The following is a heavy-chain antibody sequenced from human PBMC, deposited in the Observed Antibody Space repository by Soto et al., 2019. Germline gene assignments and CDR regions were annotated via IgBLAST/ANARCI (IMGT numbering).Heavy chain of an antibody. D-gene: IGHD3-16*02. Sequence: QVQLVQSGAEVKKPGSSVKVSCKASGGTFSSYAISWVRQAPGQGLEWMGGIIPIFGTANYAQKFQGRVTITADESTSTAYMELSSLRSEDTAVYYCARDGLRLGELSPTSAAFDIWGQGTMVTVSS. V-gene: IGHV1-69*01. CDR3: ARDGLRLGELSPTSAAFDI. J-gene: IGHJ3*02. CDR2: IIPIFGTA. CDR1: GGTFSSYA.